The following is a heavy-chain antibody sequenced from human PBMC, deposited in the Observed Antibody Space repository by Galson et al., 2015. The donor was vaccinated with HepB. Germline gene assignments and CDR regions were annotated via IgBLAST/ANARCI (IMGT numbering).Heavy chain of an antibody. CDR3: ARAAVREDIVVLPAAIDY. D-gene: IGHD2-2*01. V-gene: IGHV4-30-4*01. J-gene: IGHJ4*02. CDR2: IYYSGST. Sequence: TLSLTCTVSGGSISSGDYYWSWIRQPPGKGLEWIGYIYYSGSTYYKPSLKSRVTISIDTSKKQFSLKLSSLTAADTAVYYCARAAVREDIVVLPAAIDYWGQGTLVTVSS. CDR1: GGSISSGDYY.